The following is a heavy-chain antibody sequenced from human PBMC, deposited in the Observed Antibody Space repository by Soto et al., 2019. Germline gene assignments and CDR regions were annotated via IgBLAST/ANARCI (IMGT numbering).Heavy chain of an antibody. D-gene: IGHD4-17*01. CDR2: IYSSGST. V-gene: IGHV4-31*03. Sequence: QVQLQESGPGLVKPSQILSLTCSVSGGSISSGDYYWSWIRQHPGKGLEWIGFIYSSGSTFYNSSLRSRVTISADTSKNQFSLRLTSVTAADTAVYYCARDKADGDSDRVLDFWGQGTLVSVSS. J-gene: IGHJ4*02. CDR3: ARDKADGDSDRVLDF. CDR1: GGSISSGDYY.